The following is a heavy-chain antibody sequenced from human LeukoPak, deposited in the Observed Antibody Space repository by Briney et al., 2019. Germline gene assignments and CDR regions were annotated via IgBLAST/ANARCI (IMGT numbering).Heavy chain of an antibody. D-gene: IGHD3-10*01. V-gene: IGHV3-53*01. CDR2: IYSGGST. J-gene: IGHJ5*02. CDR3: ARGVSYGSGSYIGDP. CDR1: GFTFSGYS. Sequence: GGSLRLSCAASGFTFSGYSMSWVRQAPGKGLEWVSVIYSGGSTYYADSVKGRFTISRDSSKNTLYLQMNSLRAEDTAVYYCARGVSYGSGSYIGDPWGQGTLVTVSS.